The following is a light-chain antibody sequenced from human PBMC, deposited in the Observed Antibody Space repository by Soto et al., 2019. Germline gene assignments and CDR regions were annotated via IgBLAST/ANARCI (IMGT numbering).Light chain of an antibody. CDR3: YSYAGSSYV. CDR1: SSDVGGYDY. CDR2: DVS. Sequence: QSVLTQPRPVSGSPGQSVTISCTGTSSDVGGYDYVSWYQQHPDKAPKLMIYDVSKRPSGVPDRFSGSKSGNTASLTISGLQAEDEADYYCYSYAGSSYVFGTGTKVTV. V-gene: IGLV2-11*01. J-gene: IGLJ1*01.